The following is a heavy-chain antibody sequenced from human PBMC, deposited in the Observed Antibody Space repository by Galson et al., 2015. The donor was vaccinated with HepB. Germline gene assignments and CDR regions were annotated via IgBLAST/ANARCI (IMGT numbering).Heavy chain of an antibody. CDR3: ARGGAFGFDI. D-gene: IGHD3-16*01. J-gene: IGHJ3*02. Sequence: SLRLSCAASGFTFSSYWINWVRQAPGKGLEWVANIKEDGRGKYYVDSVKGRFTISRDNAKNSVYVQMNSLRAEDTAVYYCARGGAFGFDIWGQGTMVTVSS. CDR2: IKEDGRGK. CDR1: GFTFSSYW. V-gene: IGHV3-7*01.